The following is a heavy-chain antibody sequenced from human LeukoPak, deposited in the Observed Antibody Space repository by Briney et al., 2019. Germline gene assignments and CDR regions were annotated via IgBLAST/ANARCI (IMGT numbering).Heavy chain of an antibody. Sequence: PGGSLRLSCEASGFTFSNYSMNWVRQAPGKGLVWVSRINTDGSSTSYADSVKGRFTISRDNAKNTLYLQMNSLRAEDTALYYCARDLGAYYDSSDNWFDPWGQGTLVTVSS. CDR1: GFTFSNYS. CDR3: ARDLGAYYDSSDNWFDP. CDR2: INTDGSST. D-gene: IGHD3-22*01. J-gene: IGHJ5*02. V-gene: IGHV3-74*01.